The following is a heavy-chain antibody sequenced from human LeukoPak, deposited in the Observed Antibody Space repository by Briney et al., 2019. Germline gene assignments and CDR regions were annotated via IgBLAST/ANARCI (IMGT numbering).Heavy chain of an antibody. J-gene: IGHJ4*02. V-gene: IGHV3-23*01. CDR3: AKARSHTYYDFWSGNYFDY. CDR2: ISGSGGST. CDR1: GFTFSSYA. Sequence: PGGSLRLSCAASGFTFSSYAMSWVRQAPGKGLEWVSAISGSGGSTYYADSVKGRFTISRDNSENTLYLQMNSLRAEDTAVYYCAKARSHTYYDFWSGNYFDYWGQGTLVTVSS. D-gene: IGHD3-3*01.